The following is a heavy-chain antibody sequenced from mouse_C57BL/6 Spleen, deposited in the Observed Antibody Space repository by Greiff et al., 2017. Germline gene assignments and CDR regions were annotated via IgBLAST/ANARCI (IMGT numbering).Heavy chain of an antibody. D-gene: IGHD1-1*01. J-gene: IGHJ2*01. CDR3: ARLDTTVVATRYFDY. CDR2: IYPGDGDT. Sequence: VQVVESGAELVKPGASVKISCKASGYAFSSYWMNWVKQRPGKGLEWIGQIYPGDGDTNYNGKFKGKATLTADKSSSTAYMQLSSLTSEDSAVYFCARLDTTVVATRYFDYWGQGTTLTVSS. V-gene: IGHV1-80*01. CDR1: GYAFSSYW.